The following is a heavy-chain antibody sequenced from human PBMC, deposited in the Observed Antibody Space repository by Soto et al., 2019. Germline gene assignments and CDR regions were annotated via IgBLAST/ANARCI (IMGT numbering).Heavy chain of an antibody. Sequence: QVQLVQSGAEVKKPGASVKVSCKASGYTFTSYGISWVRQAPGQGLEWMGWISAYNGNANYAQKLQGRVTMTTDTSTSTAYMELRSLRSDDTAVYYCARGGHYYGSGNLRGWYFDLWGRGTLVTVSS. CDR3: ARGGHYYGSGNLRGWYFDL. CDR1: GYTFTSYG. CDR2: ISAYNGNA. V-gene: IGHV1-18*01. J-gene: IGHJ2*01. D-gene: IGHD3-10*01.